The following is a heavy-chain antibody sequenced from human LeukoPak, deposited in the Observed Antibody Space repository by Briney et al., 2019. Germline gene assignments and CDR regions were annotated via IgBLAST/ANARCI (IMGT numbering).Heavy chain of an antibody. CDR2: INHSGST. CDR3: ATIFGRWSARFEY. Sequence: SETLSLTCTVSGDSMSSHYWTWIRQPPGKGLEWIGYINHSGSTSDNPSLKSRVTMSVDTSKNQFSLKLSSMTAADTAVYYCATIFGRWSARFEYWGQGTLVTVSS. CDR1: GDSMSSHY. V-gene: IGHV4-59*11. D-gene: IGHD3-3*01. J-gene: IGHJ4*02.